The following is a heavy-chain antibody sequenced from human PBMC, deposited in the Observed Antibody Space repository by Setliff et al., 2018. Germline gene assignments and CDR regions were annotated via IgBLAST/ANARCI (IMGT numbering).Heavy chain of an antibody. CDR3: ARDPFRNYDTAPVWFDP. CDR2: ISAYNGNT. D-gene: IGHD3-22*01. CDR1: GFRFTNFG. Sequence: ASVKVSCKTSGFRFTNFGFSWVRQAPGQGLEWLGSISAYNGNTNYAQKLQGRVTMTTDTSTSTAYMELRSLRSDDTAVYYCARDPFRNYDTAPVWFDPWGQGTLVTVSS. V-gene: IGHV1-18*01. J-gene: IGHJ5*02.